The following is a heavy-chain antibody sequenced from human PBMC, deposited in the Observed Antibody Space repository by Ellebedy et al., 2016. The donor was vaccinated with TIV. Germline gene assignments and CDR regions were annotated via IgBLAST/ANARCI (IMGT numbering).Heavy chain of an antibody. CDR2: SSSRGTYI. CDR1: GFTFSNYS. CDR3: ARGSGDLPLDY. J-gene: IGHJ4*02. V-gene: IGHV3-21*01. Sequence: GESLKISCAASGFTFSNYSMNWVRQAPGKGLEWVSCSSSRGTYIYYANSLKGRFTISRDSAQNSLYLQMHSLRAEDTAVYYCARGSGDLPLDYWGQGTLVTVSS. D-gene: IGHD4-17*01.